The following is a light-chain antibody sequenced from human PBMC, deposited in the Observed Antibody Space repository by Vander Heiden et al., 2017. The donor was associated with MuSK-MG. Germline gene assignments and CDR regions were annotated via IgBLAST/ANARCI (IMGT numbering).Light chain of an antibody. CDR2: AAS. V-gene: IGKV1-39*01. CDR1: QSISSY. CDR3: QQGYSTPAFT. Sequence: DIQMTQSPSSLSASVGDRVTITCRASQSISSYLNWYQQKPGKAPKLLIYAASSLQSGVPSRFSGSGSGTDFTLTISSLHPEDFATYYCQQGYSTPAFTFGPGTKVDIK. J-gene: IGKJ3*01.